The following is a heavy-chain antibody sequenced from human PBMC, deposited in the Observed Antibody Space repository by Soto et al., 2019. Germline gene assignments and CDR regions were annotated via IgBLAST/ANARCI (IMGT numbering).Heavy chain of an antibody. Sequence: SVKVSCKASGGTFSSYASRWVRQAPGQGLEWMGGIIPIFGTANYAQKFQGRVTITADGSTSTAYMELSSLRSEDTAVYYCARHDCISSSCYYYYYYGMDVWGQGTTVTVSS. D-gene: IGHD2-2*01. CDR3: ARHDCISSSCYYYYYYGMDV. CDR2: IIPIFGTA. V-gene: IGHV1-69*13. CDR1: GGTFSSYA. J-gene: IGHJ6*02.